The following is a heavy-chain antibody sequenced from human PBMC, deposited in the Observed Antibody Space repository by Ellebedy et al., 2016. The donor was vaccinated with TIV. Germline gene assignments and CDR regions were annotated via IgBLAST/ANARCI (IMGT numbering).Heavy chain of an antibody. Sequence: SETLSLTCTVSGGSISSSFYQWGWIRQPPGKGLEWIGFIYYTGSTNYNPSLKSRVTISVDTSKNQFSLKLRSVTPADTAVYYCARHNYEEFDPWGQGTLVTVSS. D-gene: IGHD3-22*01. CDR3: ARHNYEEFDP. CDR2: IYYTGST. V-gene: IGHV4-61*05. CDR1: GGSISSSFYQ. J-gene: IGHJ5*02.